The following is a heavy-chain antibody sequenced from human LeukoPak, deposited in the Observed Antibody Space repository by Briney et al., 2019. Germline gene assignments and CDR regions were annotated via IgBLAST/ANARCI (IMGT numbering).Heavy chain of an antibody. CDR1: GFTFSGSA. V-gene: IGHV3-73*01. J-gene: IGHJ4*02. Sequence: GGSLKLSCAASGFTFSGSAMHWVRQASGKGLEWVGRIRSKANSYATAYAASVKGRFTISRDDSKNTAYLQMNSLKTEDTAVYYCTRDYYGSGSLWGQGTLVTVSS. CDR2: IRSKANSYAT. D-gene: IGHD3-10*01. CDR3: TRDYYGSGSL.